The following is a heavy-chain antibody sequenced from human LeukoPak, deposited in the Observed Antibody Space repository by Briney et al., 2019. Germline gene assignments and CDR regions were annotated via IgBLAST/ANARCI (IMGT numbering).Heavy chain of an antibody. CDR3: ARYSSSWYDYFDY. CDR2: INHSGST. CDR1: GGSFSGYY. Sequence: SETLSLTCAVYGGSFSGYYWSWIRQPPGKGLEWIGEINHSGSTNYNPSLKSRVTTSVDTSKNQFSLKLSSVTAADTAVYYCARYSSSWYDYFDYWGQGTLVTVSS. D-gene: IGHD6-13*01. V-gene: IGHV4-34*01. J-gene: IGHJ4*02.